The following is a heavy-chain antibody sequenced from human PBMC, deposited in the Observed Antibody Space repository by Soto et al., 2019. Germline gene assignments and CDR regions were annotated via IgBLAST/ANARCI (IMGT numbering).Heavy chain of an antibody. J-gene: IGHJ3*02. D-gene: IGHD2-21*02. V-gene: IGHV6-1*01. CDR2: TYYRSKWYN. CDR1: GDSVSSNSAA. CDR3: ARDLAYCGGDCYTHSPARAQDAFDI. Sequence: PSQTLSLTCAISGDSVSSNSAAWNWIRQSPSRGLEWLRRTYYRSKWYNDYAVSVKSRITINPDTSKNQFSLQLNSVTPEDTAVYYCARDLAYCGGDCYTHSPARAQDAFDIWGQGTMVTVSS.